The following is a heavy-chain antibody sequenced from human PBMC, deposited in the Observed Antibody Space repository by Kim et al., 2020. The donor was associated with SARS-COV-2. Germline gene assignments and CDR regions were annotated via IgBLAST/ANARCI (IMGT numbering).Heavy chain of an antibody. V-gene: IGHV3-15*01. CDR2: IRTKSDAETA. D-gene: IGHD3-22*01. CDR1: SFSLSNVW. CDR3: TTLRNSCLYSSCYY. Sequence: GGSLRLSCAGSSFSLSNVWMNWVRQAPGKGLEWVGRIRTKSDAETADYAAPVRCTFTSARDDSENTVSLQMPSVKTEDTDVYYCTTLRNSCLYSSCYY. J-gene: IGHJ6*01.